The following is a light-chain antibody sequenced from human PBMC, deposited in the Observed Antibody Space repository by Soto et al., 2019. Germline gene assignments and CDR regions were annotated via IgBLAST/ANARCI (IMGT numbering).Light chain of an antibody. V-gene: IGKV3-20*01. CDR1: QSVGSN. J-gene: IGKJ4*01. Sequence: ELVVTQSPATLSVSPGERVTLSCGASQSVGSNLGWYQQKPGQAPRLLLYGASSRATGIPDRFSGSGSGTDFTLTINRLEPEDFAVYYCEQYDKSITFGGGTKVDIK. CDR3: EQYDKSIT. CDR2: GAS.